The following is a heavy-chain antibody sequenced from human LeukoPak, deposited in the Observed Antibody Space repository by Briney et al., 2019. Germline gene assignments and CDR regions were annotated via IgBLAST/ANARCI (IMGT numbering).Heavy chain of an antibody. V-gene: IGHV3-48*03. CDR3: ARDPGHCSSTSCYKFFDY. D-gene: IGHD2-2*02. Sequence: GGSLRLSCAASGFTFSGFEMNWVRQAPGKGLEWVSYSSSSGSTIYYADSVKGRFTVSRDNAKNSLYLQMNSLRAEDTAVYYCARDPGHCSSTSCYKFFDYWGQGTLVAVSS. CDR2: SSSSGSTI. J-gene: IGHJ4*02. CDR1: GFTFSGFE.